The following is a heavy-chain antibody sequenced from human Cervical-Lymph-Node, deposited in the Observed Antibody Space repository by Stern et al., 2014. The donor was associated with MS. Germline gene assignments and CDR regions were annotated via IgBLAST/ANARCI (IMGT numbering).Heavy chain of an antibody. D-gene: IGHD1-14*01. CDR2: IYPGDSET. CDR3: ARQTTAWASDV. V-gene: IGHV5-51*01. J-gene: IGHJ4*02. Sequence: EVQLVQSGAELIRPGESLKISCKASGYKFSIYWIAWVRQMPGKGLEWMGIIYPGDSETRYSPSFQGQVTMSADKSTSTAYLQWSSLNASDTAMYFCARQTTAWASDVWGQGTLVTVSS. CDR1: GYKFSIYW.